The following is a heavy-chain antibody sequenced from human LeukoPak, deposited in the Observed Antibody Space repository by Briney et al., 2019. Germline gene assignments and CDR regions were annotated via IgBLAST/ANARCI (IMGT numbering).Heavy chain of an antibody. D-gene: IGHD3-3*02. CDR2: IYSGATT. CDR1: GFTLSTYY. V-gene: IGHV3-53*01. J-gene: IGHJ2*01. CDR3: ARVGDHFHWNLDL. Sequence: GGALRLSCAASGFTLSTYYMNWVRQAPGKGLEWVSIIYSGATTYYADSVKGRFTISRDTSKNTVSLQMNSLRAEDTAVYFCARVGDHFHWNLDLWGRGTLVTVSS.